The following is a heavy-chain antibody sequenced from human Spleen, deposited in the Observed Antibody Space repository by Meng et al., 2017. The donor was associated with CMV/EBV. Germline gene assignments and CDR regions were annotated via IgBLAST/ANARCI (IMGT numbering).Heavy chain of an antibody. J-gene: IGHJ4*02. Sequence: GGSLRLSCAASGFTFDDYGMTWVRQAPGKGLEWVSIIYGETGTYYADSVKGRFTISRDNAKNSLYLQMNSLRAEDTAVYYCAREVTGYDYWGQGTLVTVSS. CDR3: AREVTGYDY. D-gene: IGHD7-27*01. CDR2: IYGETGT. CDR1: GFTFDDYG. V-gene: IGHV3-69-1*01.